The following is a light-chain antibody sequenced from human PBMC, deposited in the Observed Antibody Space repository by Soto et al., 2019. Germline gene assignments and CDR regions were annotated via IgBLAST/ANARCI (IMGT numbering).Light chain of an antibody. CDR3: SSYSTTATLNVI. J-gene: IGLJ2*01. CDR1: STDVCAYNF. V-gene: IGLV2-14*03. Sequence: HSVLTQPAPVSGSPGQSITISCTGGSTDVCAYNFVSWYQQYSGKAPKHIIYDVTNRPSGISHRFSGSKSGNTASLTISGLQAEDEADYYCSSYSTTATLNVIFGGGTKVTVL. CDR2: DVT.